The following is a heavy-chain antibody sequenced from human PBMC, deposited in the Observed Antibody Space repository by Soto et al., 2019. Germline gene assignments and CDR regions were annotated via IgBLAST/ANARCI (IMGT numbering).Heavy chain of an antibody. CDR1: GFTFSSYS. Sequence: EVQLVESGGGLVKPGGSPRLSCAASGFTFSSYSMNWVRQAPGKGLEWVSSISSSSSYIYYADSVKGRFTISRDNAKNSLYLQMNSLRAEDTAVYYCARDTDGDLPDYWGQGTLVTVSS. J-gene: IGHJ4*02. D-gene: IGHD4-17*01. CDR2: ISSSSSYI. CDR3: ARDTDGDLPDY. V-gene: IGHV3-21*01.